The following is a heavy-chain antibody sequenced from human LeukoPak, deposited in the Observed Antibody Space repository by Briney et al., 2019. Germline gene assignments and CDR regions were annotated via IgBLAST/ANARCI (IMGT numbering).Heavy chain of an antibody. CDR3: ARGEITMVRGVPSLGY. Sequence: SETLSLTCTVSGGSISSYYWSWIRQPPGKGLEWIGYIYDSGSTNYKPSLKNRVTISVDTSKNQFSLKLRSVTAADTAVYYCARGEITMVRGVPSLGYWGQGTLVTVSS. D-gene: IGHD3-10*01. V-gene: IGHV4-59*01. CDR2: IYDSGST. CDR1: GGSISSYY. J-gene: IGHJ4*02.